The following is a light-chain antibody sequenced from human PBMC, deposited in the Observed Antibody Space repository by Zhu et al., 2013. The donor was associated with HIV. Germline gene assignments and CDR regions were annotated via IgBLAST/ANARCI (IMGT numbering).Light chain of an antibody. Sequence: QSVLTQPLSASGTPGQRVNISCSGSTSNVGSNSVNWYQQVAGTAPRLLIYSNIKRPSGVPDRFSGSKSGTSASLAVSGLQSEDESDYYCASWDDRINGVVFGGGTKLTVL. V-gene: IGLV1-44*01. CDR3: ASWDDRINGVV. J-gene: IGLJ2*01. CDR1: TSNVGSNS. CDR2: SNI.